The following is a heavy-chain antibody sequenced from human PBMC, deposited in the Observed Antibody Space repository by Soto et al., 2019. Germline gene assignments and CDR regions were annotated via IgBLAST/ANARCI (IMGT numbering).Heavy chain of an antibody. CDR1: GFSFSDYY. V-gene: IGHV3-11*06. J-gene: IGHJ4*02. CDR2: ISSTATYT. Sequence: GGSLRLSCAASGFSFSDYYMNWIRQAPGKGLEWLSYISSTATYTNYADSVRGRFTISRDSAKNSLYLDMNGLRAEDTAVYYCARARLVVEGRFDYVGQGTRVTVSS. D-gene: IGHD3-22*01. CDR3: ARARLVVEGRFDY.